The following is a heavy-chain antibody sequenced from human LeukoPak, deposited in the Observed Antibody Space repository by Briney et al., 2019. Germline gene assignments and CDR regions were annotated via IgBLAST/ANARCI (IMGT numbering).Heavy chain of an antibody. CDR2: TYYRSKWYS. Sequence: SQTLSLTCAISGDIVSSNSTACNWIRQSPSRGLEWLGRTYYRSKWYSDYAVSVKSRITINPDTPKNQFSLQLNSVTPEDTAVYYCVRGGQGDGYSADEAFDIWGQGTMVTVSS. CDR3: VRGGQGDGYSADEAFDI. D-gene: IGHD5-24*01. V-gene: IGHV6-1*01. CDR1: GDIVSSNSTA. J-gene: IGHJ3*02.